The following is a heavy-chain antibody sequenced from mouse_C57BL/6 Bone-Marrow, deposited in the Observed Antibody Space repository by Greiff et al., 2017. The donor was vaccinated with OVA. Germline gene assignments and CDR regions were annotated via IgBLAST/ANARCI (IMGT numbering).Heavy chain of an antibody. J-gene: IGHJ3*01. CDR1: GFSFNTYA. CDR2: IRSKSNNYAT. V-gene: IGHV10-1*01. CDR3: VRERAMMGGYYGFAY. D-gene: IGHD2-3*01. Sequence: EVQLVESGGGLVQPKGSLKLSCAASGFSFNTYAMNWVRQAPGKGLEWVARIRSKSNNYATYYADSVKDRFTISRDDSESMLYLQMNNLKTEDTAMYYCVRERAMMGGYYGFAYWGQGTLVTVSA.